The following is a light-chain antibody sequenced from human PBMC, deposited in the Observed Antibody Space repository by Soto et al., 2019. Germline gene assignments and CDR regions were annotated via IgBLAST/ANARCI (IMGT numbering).Light chain of an antibody. Sequence: EIVMTQSPATLSVSPGERATLSCRASESVIRNLAWFQQKPGQAPRLLIYGASTRAPGVPDRFSGSGSGTEFTLTISSLQSEDFAVYYCQQYGSSPPTSGQGTKADIK. V-gene: IGKV3-15*01. CDR2: GAS. CDR3: QQYGSSPPT. CDR1: ESVIRN. J-gene: IGKJ1*01.